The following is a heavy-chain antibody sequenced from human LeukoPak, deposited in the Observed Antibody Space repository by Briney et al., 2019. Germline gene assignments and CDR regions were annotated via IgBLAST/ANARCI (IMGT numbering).Heavy chain of an antibody. J-gene: IGHJ4*02. D-gene: IGHD3-3*01. CDR2: IASDGSST. CDR3: AKDHYWSIDY. CDR1: GFTFSSYW. Sequence: GGSLRLSCAASGFTFSSYWMNWVRQAPGKGLVWVSRIASDGSSTNYADSVKGRFTISRDIAKNTLYLQMNSPRAEDTGVYYCAKDHYWSIDYWGRGTLVTVSS. V-gene: IGHV3-74*01.